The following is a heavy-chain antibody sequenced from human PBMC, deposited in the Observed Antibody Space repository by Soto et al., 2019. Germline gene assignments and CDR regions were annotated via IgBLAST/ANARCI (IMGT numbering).Heavy chain of an antibody. CDR3: ARCQTRDCSIDL. CDR2: IYTSRTT. J-gene: IGHJ4*02. V-gene: IGHV4-31*03. D-gene: IGHD2-21*02. Sequence: SETLSLTCTVSGDSFGSGSYYWCWLRQHPGKGLEWIGYIYTSRTTYYNPSLRSRVTISGDTSKNQFSLKLNSVTAADTAVYYCARCQTRDCSIDLWGQGTLVTVSS. CDR1: GDSFGSGSYY.